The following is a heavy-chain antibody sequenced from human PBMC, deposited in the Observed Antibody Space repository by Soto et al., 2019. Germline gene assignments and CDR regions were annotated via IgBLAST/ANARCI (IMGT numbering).Heavy chain of an antibody. V-gene: IGHV4-31*03. J-gene: IGHJ4*02. Sequence: QLQLQESGPGLVKPSQTLSLACTVSGGSFSSGGYYWSWIRQLPGKGLEWIGYIYYSGSTYYNASLKSRFTISLDTAKNQFSLKLISVTAADTAVYYCARATSCSGRHGYWGQGTLVTVSS. CDR3: ARATSCSGRHGY. CDR1: GGSFSSGGYY. CDR2: IYYSGST. D-gene: IGHD2-8*02.